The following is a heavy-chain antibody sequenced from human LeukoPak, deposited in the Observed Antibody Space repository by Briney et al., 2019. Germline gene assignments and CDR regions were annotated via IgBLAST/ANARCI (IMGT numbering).Heavy chain of an antibody. CDR1: GYTFTSHA. CDR3: ARESPVVI. D-gene: IGHD4-23*01. J-gene: IGHJ3*02. V-gene: IGHV7-4-1*02. Sequence: ASVKVSCKATGYTFTSHAMNWVRQAPGQGLEWMGWINTNTENPTYAQGFTGRFVFSLDTSVSTAYLQISSLKAEENAVYYCARESPVVIWGQGTMVTVSS. CDR2: INTNTENP.